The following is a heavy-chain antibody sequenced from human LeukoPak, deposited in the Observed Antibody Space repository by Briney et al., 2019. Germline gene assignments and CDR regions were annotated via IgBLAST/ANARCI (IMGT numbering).Heavy chain of an antibody. CDR1: GGSISSYY. Sequence: SETLSLTCTVSGGSISSYYWSWIRQPPGQGLEWIGYISHSGGTNYNPSLMSRVTISVDTSKNQFSLRLSSVTAADTAVYYCARAYRRQADYLLQFDYWGQGTLVTVSS. D-gene: IGHD2/OR15-2a*01. CDR3: ARAYRRQADYLLQFDY. J-gene: IGHJ4*02. V-gene: IGHV4-59*08. CDR2: ISHSGGT.